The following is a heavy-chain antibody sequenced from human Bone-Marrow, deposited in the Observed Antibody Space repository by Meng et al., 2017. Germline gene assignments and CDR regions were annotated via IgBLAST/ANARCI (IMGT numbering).Heavy chain of an antibody. J-gene: IGHJ4*02. CDR1: GFYFNNAY. CDR2: IKSKTDGETR. D-gene: IGHD1-1*01. V-gene: IGHV3-15*01. Sequence: GESLKISCAASGFYFNNAYLSWVRQAPGKGLEWVGRIKSKTDGETRDYAAPVKGRFTISRDDSKNMLFLDMNSLTIEDTGVYYCIWSDLGDLWGQGTLVTVSS. CDR3: IWSDLGDL.